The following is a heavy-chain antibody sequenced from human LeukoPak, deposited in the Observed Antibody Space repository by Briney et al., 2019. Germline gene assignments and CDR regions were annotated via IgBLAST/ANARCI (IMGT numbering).Heavy chain of an antibody. CDR1: GGSISSYY. CDR3: ARAISYYFDY. CDR2: IYYSGST. Sequence: SETLSLTCTVSGGSISSYYWSWIRQPPGKGLEWIGYIYYSGSTNYNPSLKSRVTISVDTSKNQFSLKLSSVTAADKAVYYCARAISYYFDYWGQGTLVTVSS. D-gene: IGHD3-3*02. J-gene: IGHJ4*02. V-gene: IGHV4-59*01.